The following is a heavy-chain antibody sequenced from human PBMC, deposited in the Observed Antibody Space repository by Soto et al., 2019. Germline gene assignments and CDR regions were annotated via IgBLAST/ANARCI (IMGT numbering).Heavy chain of an antibody. V-gene: IGHV4-34*01. CDR2: INHSGST. J-gene: IGHJ6*03. CDR1: GGSFSGYY. D-gene: IGHD3-10*01. Sequence: PSETLSPTCAVYGGSFSGYYWSCIRQPPGKGLEWIGEINHSGSTNYNPSLKSRVTISVDTSKNQFSLKLSSVTAADTAVYYCAKLKSRGSYYMDVWGKWTTVTVSS. CDR3: AKLKSRGSYYMDV.